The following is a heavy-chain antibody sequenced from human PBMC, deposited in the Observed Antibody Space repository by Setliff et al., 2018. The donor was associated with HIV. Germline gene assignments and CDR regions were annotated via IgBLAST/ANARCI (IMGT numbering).Heavy chain of an antibody. J-gene: IGHJ6*03. CDR3: ARARGLLPYYYLDV. V-gene: IGHV4-61*09. CDR1: GGSISSGSYY. CDR2: IYTSGST. Sequence: PSETLSLTCTVSGGSISSGSYYWSWIRQPAGKGLEWIGHIYTSGSTNYNPSLKSRVTISVDTSKNQFSLKLSSVTAADTAVYYCARARGLLPYYYLDVWGKGTTVTVSS. D-gene: IGHD3-10*01.